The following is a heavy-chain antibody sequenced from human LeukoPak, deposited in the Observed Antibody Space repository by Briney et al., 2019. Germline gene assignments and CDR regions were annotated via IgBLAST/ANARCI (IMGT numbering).Heavy chain of an antibody. Sequence: PSETLSLTCTVSGGSISSGNYYWSWIRQPAGKGLEWIGRIYVSGSTNYNPSLKSRVTISVDTSKNQFSLKLSSVTAADTAVYYCARDDDYGGNLDAFDIWGQGTMVTVSS. V-gene: IGHV4-61*02. CDR1: GGSISSGNYY. CDR2: IYVSGST. J-gene: IGHJ3*02. CDR3: ARDDDYGGNLDAFDI. D-gene: IGHD4-23*01.